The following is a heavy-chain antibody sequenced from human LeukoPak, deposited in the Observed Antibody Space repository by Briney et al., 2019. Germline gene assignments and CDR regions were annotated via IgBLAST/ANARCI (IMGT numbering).Heavy chain of an antibody. D-gene: IGHD3-10*01. CDR2: IYHSGST. V-gene: IGHV4-4*02. CDR3: ARAALNPGSGSDAFDI. Sequence: PSETLSLTCGVSGGSISSTNWWTWVRQPPGRGLEWIGEIYHSGSTNYNPSLKSRVTISVDKSKNQFSLKLSSVTAADTAVYYCARAALNPGSGSDAFDIWGQGTMVTVSS. CDR1: GGSISSTNW. J-gene: IGHJ3*02.